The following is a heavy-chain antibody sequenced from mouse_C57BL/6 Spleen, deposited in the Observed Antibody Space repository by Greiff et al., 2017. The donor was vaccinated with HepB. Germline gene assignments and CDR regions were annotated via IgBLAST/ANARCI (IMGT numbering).Heavy chain of an antibody. CDR2: ISYDGSN. D-gene: IGHD1-1*01. CDR1: GYSITSGYY. Sequence: ESGPGLVKPSPSLSLTCSVTGYSITSGYYWNWIRQFPGNKLEWMGYISYDGSNNYNPSLKNRISITRDTSKNQFFLKLNSVTTEDTATYYCATGPYYYGSSYGNYWGQGTTLTVSS. V-gene: IGHV3-6*01. CDR3: ATGPYYYGSSYGNY. J-gene: IGHJ2*01.